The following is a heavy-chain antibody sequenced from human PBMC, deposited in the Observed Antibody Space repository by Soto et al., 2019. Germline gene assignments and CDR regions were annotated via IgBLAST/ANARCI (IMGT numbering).Heavy chain of an antibody. V-gene: IGHV4-39*01. D-gene: IGHD3-9*01. Sequence: SETLSLTCTVSGGSISSSSYYWGWIRQPPGKGLEWIGSIYYSGSTYYNPSLKSRVTISVDTSKNQFSLKLSSVTAADTAVYYCARRVSDYFDYGTYYYYYMDVWGKGTTVTVSS. CDR2: IYYSGST. CDR1: GGSISSSSYY. CDR3: ARRVSDYFDYGTYYYYYMDV. J-gene: IGHJ6*03.